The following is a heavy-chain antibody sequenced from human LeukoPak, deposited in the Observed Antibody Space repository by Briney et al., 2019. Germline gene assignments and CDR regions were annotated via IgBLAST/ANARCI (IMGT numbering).Heavy chain of an antibody. CDR1: EFTFSSYT. V-gene: IGHV3-23*01. J-gene: IGHJ4*02. CDR3: AKRGVVIRVILVGFHKEAYYFDS. D-gene: IGHD3-10*01. Sequence: GGSLRLSCAASEFTFSSYTMSWVRQAPGKGLEWVAGISGSGGSTYYADSVKGRFTISRDNPKNTLYLQMNSLRAEDTAVYFCAKRGVVIRVILVGFHKEAYYFDSWGQGALVTVSS. CDR2: ISGSGGST.